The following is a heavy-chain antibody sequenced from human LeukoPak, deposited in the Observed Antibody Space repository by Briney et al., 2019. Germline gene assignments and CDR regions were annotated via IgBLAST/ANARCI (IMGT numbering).Heavy chain of an antibody. CDR2: ISDSAGAT. J-gene: IGHJ4*02. CDR3: AKGGSTAWTAVDY. D-gene: IGHD2-2*01. CDR1: GFSFSNCA. Sequence: GGSLRLSCAASGFSFSNCAMTWVRQAPGKGLEWVSSISDSAGATYYADSVRGRFTISRDDSGSTLYLQMNSLRADDTAVYYCAKGGSTAWTAVDYWGQGTLVTVSS. V-gene: IGHV3-23*01.